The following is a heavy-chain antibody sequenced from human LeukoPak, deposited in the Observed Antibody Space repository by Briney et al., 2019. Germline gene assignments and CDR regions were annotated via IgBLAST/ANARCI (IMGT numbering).Heavy chain of an antibody. CDR3: ARDKVRDYVWGSYRYTDY. J-gene: IGHJ4*02. V-gene: IGHV3-23*01. CDR2: ITPGGGT. Sequence: GGSLRLSCAASEFTLRSYVMAWVRQAPGKGLEWVSTITPGGGTYYADSVKGRFTISRDNSKSTLYLQMNSLRAEDTAVYYCARDKVRDYVWGSYRYTDYWGQGTLATVSS. CDR1: EFTLRSYV. D-gene: IGHD3-16*02.